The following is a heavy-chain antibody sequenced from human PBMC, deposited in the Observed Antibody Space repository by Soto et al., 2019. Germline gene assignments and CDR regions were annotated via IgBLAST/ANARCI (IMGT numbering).Heavy chain of an antibody. J-gene: IGHJ3*02. CDR2: IYTSGST. V-gene: IGHV4-4*07. Sequence: PSETLSLTCTVSGGSISSYCWSWIRQPAGKGLEWIGRIYTSGSTNYNPSLKSRVTMSVDTSKNQFSLNLSSVTAAADTAVYYCARDRITLANDAFDIWGQGTMVTVSS. D-gene: IGHD3-10*01. CDR3: ARDRITLANDAFDI. CDR1: GGSISSYC.